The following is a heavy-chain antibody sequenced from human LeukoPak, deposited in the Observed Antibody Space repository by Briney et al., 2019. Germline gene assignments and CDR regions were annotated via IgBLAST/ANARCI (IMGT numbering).Heavy chain of an antibody. Sequence: GESLKISCKGSGYSFTSYWIGWVRQMPGKGLEWMGIIYPGDSDTRYSPSFQGQVTISADKSISTAYLQWSSLKALDTAMYYCARAVEMATVYFDYWGQGTLVTVSS. CDR3: ARAVEMATVYFDY. V-gene: IGHV5-51*01. CDR2: IYPGDSDT. D-gene: IGHD5-24*01. CDR1: GYSFTSYW. J-gene: IGHJ4*02.